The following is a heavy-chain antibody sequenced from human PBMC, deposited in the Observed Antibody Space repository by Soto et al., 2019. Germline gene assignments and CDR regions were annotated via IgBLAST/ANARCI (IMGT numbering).Heavy chain of an antibody. D-gene: IGHD3-22*01. V-gene: IGHV4-59*01. CDR2: IYYSGST. J-gene: IGHJ4*02. CDR1: GGSISSYY. Sequence: PSETLSLTCTVSGGSISSYYWSWIRQPPGKGLEWIGYIYYSGSTNYNPSLKSRVTISVDTSKNQFSLKLSSVTAADTAVYYCARDATYYYDSSGYRPYYFDYWGQGTLVTVSS. CDR3: ARDATYYYDSSGYRPYYFDY.